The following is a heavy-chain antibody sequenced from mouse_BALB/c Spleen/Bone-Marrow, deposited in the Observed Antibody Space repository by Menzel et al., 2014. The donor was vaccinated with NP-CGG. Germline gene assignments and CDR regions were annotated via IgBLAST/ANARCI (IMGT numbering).Heavy chain of an antibody. J-gene: IGHJ2*01. CDR3: ARDY. CDR2: INPSTGYA. CDR1: GYTFTDTW. V-gene: IGHV1-7*01. Sequence: QVQLQQPGPELAKPGASVKMSCKASGYTFTDTWIHWIKQRPGQGLEWIGYINPSTGYAEYNQNFKDKATLTVDKSSSTAHMQLSSLTSEDSAVYYCARDYWGQGTTLTVSS.